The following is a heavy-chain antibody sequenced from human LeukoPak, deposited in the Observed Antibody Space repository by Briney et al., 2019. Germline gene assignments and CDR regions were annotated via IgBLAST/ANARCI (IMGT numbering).Heavy chain of an antibody. J-gene: IGHJ6*03. CDR2: ISSSGSTI. CDR3: ARFSEVYYYVDV. D-gene: IGHD2/OR15-2a*01. Sequence: PGGSLRLSCAASGFTFSSYEMNWVRQAPGKGLEWVSYISSSGSTIYYADSVKGRFTISRDDAQKSLYLQMNSLRAEDTAVYFCARFSEVYYYVDVWGTGTTVTVSS. V-gene: IGHV3-48*03. CDR1: GFTFSSYE.